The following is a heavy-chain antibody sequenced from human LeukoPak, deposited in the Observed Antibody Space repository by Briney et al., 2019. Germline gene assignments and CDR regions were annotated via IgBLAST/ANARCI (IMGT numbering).Heavy chain of an antibody. Sequence: PGGSLRLSCAVSGFTFSSYWMSWVRQAPGKGLEWVANINQHGSEKFYVDSVEGRFTISRDNAKNALFLQMNRLRVEDTAVYYCARDHLGGYNYGRNYYYYGVDVWGQGTTVTVSS. J-gene: IGHJ6*02. D-gene: IGHD5-18*01. V-gene: IGHV3-7*01. CDR2: INQHGSEK. CDR1: GFTFSSYW. CDR3: ARDHLGGYNYGRNYYYYGVDV.